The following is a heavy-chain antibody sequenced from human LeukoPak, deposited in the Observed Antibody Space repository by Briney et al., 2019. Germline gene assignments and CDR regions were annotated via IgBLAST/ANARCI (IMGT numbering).Heavy chain of an antibody. CDR1: GFTPSSYG. CDR2: ISSSGNTI. J-gene: IGHJ4*02. D-gene: IGHD2-15*01. CDR3: ARDDPRGCSGGSCYLDY. Sequence: GGSLRLSCAASGFTPSSYGMNWVRQAPGKGLEWVSYISSSGNTIYYADSVKGRFTISRDSAKNSLRLQMNSLRAEDTAVYYCARDDPRGCSGGSCYLDYWGQGTLVTVSS. V-gene: IGHV3-48*03.